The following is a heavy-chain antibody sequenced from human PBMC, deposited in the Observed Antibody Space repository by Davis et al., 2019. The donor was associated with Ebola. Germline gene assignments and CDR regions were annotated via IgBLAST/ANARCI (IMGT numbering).Heavy chain of an antibody. CDR1: GGTFSSYA. CDR3: ARGDYSNYEGFCYYYYYMDF. V-gene: IGHV1-69*10. Sequence: SVKVSCKASGGTFSSYAISWVRQAPGQGLEWMGGIIPILGIANYAQKFQGRVTITADESTSTAYMELSSLRSEDTAVYYCARGDYSNYEGFCYYYYYMDFWGKGTTVTVSS. CDR2: IIPILGIA. J-gene: IGHJ6*03. D-gene: IGHD4-11*01.